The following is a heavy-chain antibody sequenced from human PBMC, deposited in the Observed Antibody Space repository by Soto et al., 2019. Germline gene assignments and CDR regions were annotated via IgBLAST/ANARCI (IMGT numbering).Heavy chain of an antibody. V-gene: IGHV4-4*08. J-gene: IGHJ3*02. D-gene: IGHD3-10*01. CDR3: VRNLPFPMAFGSFDI. CDR2: IYASVST. CDR1: GWFLSRSY. Sequence: VQLQESGPGLVKPSETLSLTCTVSGWFLSRSYWSWILQSPVKGLELIGDIYASVSTSYNRPLQRRVAVLIDMSKNHFILTLRSVTAADTAVYCCVRNLPFPMAFGSFDIWVLGTLITVSS.